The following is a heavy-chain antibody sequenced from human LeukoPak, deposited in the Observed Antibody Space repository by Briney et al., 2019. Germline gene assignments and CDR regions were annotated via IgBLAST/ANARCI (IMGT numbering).Heavy chain of an antibody. J-gene: IGHJ4*03. CDR3: ARSHSVSTSFDY. V-gene: IGHV4-59*01. CDR1: GGSISSYY. D-gene: IGHD2-2*01. CDR2: IYYSGST. Sequence: PSETLSLTCTVSGGSISSYYWSWIRQPPGKGLEWIGYIYYSGSTNYNPSLKSRVTISVDTSKNQFSLKLSSVTAADTAVYYCARSHSVSTSFDYWRQGTLVTVSS.